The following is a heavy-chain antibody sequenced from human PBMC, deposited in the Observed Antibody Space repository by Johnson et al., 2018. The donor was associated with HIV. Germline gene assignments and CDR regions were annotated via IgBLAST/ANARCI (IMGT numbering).Heavy chain of an antibody. CDR2: ISYDGSNK. J-gene: IGHJ3*02. CDR3: ARAKKLCWSGYYDAFDI. V-gene: IGHV3-30*04. Sequence: VQLVESGGGLVQPGGSLRLSCAASGFTFSTYAMHWVRQAPGKGLEWVTVISYDGSNKYYADSVKGRFTISRANSKNTMYLQMNSLSAEDTAVDYCARAKKLCWSGYYDAFDIGGQGTMVTVSS. CDR1: GFTFSTYA. D-gene: IGHD3-3*01.